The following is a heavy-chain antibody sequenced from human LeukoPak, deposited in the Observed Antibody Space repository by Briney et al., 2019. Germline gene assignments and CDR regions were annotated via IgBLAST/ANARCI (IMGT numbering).Heavy chain of an antibody. CDR1: EFTFSNHW. CDR2: INSDGSST. V-gene: IGHV3-74*01. Sequence: GGSLRLSCAASEFTFSNHWMHWVRRAPGEGLVWVSYINSDGSSTSYADYVKGRFAISRDNARNTLYLQMNSLRVEDTAVYYCARDGSLPDYWGQGTLVTVSS. J-gene: IGHJ4*02. CDR3: ARDGSLPDY.